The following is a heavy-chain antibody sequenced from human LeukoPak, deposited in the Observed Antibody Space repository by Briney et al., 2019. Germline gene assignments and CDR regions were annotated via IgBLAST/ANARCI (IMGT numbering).Heavy chain of an antibody. J-gene: IGHJ4*02. CDR1: GYTFTGYY. V-gene: IGHV1-2*02. Sequence: EASVKVSCKASGYTFTGYYMHWVRQAPGQGLEWVGWINPDSGGTNYAQKFQGRVTMTRDTSIRTAYMELSRLRSDDTAVYYCARVDDRGHYYDSSGPRKLFDYWGQGTLVTVSS. D-gene: IGHD3-22*01. CDR3: ARVDDRGHYYDSSGPRKLFDY. CDR2: INPDSGGT.